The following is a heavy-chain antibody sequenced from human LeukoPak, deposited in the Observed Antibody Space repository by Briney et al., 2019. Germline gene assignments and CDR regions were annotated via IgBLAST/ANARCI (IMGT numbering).Heavy chain of an antibody. CDR1: GGSISSGDYY. D-gene: IGHD6-13*01. Sequence: SETLSLTCTVSGGSISSGDYYWSWIRQPPGKGLEWIGYIYYSGSTYYNPSLKSRVTISVDTSKNQFSLKLSSVTAADTAVYYCASAGGGAAAGTVGPDYWAREPWSPSPQ. J-gene: IGHJ4*02. CDR3: ASAGGGAAAGTVGPDY. CDR2: IYYSGST. V-gene: IGHV4-30-4*02.